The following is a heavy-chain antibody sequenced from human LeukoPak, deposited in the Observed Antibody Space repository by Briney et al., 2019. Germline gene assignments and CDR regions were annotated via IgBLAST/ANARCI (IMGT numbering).Heavy chain of an antibody. CDR3: ARDRLVRGIVVGYDY. CDR2: ISSSSSYI. J-gene: IGHJ4*02. Sequence: GGSLRLSCAASGFTFSSYSMNWVRQAPGKGLEWVSSISSSSSYIYYAGSVKGRFTMSRDNAKNSLYLQMNSLRAEDTAVYYCARDRLVRGIVVGYDYWGQGTLVTVSS. V-gene: IGHV3-21*01. CDR1: GFTFSSYS. D-gene: IGHD3-22*01.